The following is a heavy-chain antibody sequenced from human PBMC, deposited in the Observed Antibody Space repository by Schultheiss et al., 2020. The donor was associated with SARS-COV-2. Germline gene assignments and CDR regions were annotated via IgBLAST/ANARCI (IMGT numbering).Heavy chain of an antibody. CDR2: IYHSGST. Sequence: SETLSLTCAVSGGSISSSNWWSWVRQPPGKGLEWIGSIYHSGSTYYNPSLKSRVTISVDTSKNQFSLKLSSVTAADTAVYYCARDYDPGDYWGQGTLVTVSS. CDR1: GGSISSSNW. V-gene: IGHV4-4*02. J-gene: IGHJ4*02. D-gene: IGHD3-3*01. CDR3: ARDYDPGDY.